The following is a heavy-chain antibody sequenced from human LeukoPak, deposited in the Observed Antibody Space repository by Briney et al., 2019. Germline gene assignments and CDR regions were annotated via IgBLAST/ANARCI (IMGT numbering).Heavy chain of an antibody. CDR1: GFTFSDAW. CDR3: TYTYLDY. V-gene: IGHV3-15*01. CDR2: IKSKAAGGTT. Sequence: GGSLRLSCAASGFTFSDAWMTWVRQAPGKGLEWVGRIKSKAAGGTTDYAAPVKGRYTISRDDSKNTLYLQMNSLKTEDTAVYYCTYTYLDYWGQGTLVTVSS. J-gene: IGHJ4*02.